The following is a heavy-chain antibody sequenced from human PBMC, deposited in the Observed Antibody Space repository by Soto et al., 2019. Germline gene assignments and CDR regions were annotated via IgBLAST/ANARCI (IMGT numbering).Heavy chain of an antibody. J-gene: IGHJ6*02. D-gene: IGHD6-13*01. CDR1: GGTFSSYA. CDR2: IIPIFGTA. Sequence: VASVKVSCKASGGTFSSYAISWVRQAPGQGLEWMGGIIPIFGTANYAQKFQGRVTITADESTSTAYMELSSLRSEDTAVYYCARLYSSSSKGYYYYYGMDVWGQGTTVTVSS. CDR3: ARLYSSSSKGYYYYYGMDV. V-gene: IGHV1-69*13.